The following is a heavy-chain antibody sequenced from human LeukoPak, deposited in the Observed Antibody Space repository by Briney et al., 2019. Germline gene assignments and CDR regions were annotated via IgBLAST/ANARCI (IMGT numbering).Heavy chain of an antibody. CDR1: GFTFGDYA. J-gene: IGHJ4*02. D-gene: IGHD3-10*01. Sequence: GGSLRLSCRTSGFTFGDYALSWFRQAPGKGLEWVANIKQDGSEKYCVDSVKGRFTISRDNAKNSLYLQMNSLRAEDTAVYYCARDRGLVSLFFDWGQGTLVTVSS. CDR3: ARDRGLVSLFFD. CDR2: IKQDGSEK. V-gene: IGHV3-7*03.